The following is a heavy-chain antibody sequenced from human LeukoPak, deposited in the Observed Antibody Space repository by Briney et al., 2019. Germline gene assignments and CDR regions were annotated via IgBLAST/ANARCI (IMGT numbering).Heavy chain of an antibody. J-gene: IGHJ4*02. V-gene: IGHV1-24*01. CDR3: ATDPRNGGSYPLDY. CDR1: GYTLTELS. Sequence: ASVKVSFTVSGYTLTELSLHWVRQPPGKGMGWMGGFDPEDGETIYAQKFQGRVTMTEDTSTDTAYMELSSLRSEDTAVYYCATDPRNGGSYPLDYWGQGTLVTVSS. D-gene: IGHD1-26*01. CDR2: FDPEDGET.